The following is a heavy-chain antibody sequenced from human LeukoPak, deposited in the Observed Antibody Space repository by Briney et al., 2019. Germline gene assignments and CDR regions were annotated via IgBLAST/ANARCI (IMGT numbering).Heavy chain of an antibody. D-gene: IGHD2-15*01. CDR2: ISGSGGST. V-gene: IGHV3-23*01. Sequence: GGSLRLSCAASGFTFSSYAMSWVRQAPGKGLEWVSAISGSGGSTYYADSVKGRFTISRDNSKNTLYLQMNSLRAEDTAVYYCANEGEALGYCSGGSCYSGSYFDYWGQGTLVTVSS. CDR1: GFTFSSYA. J-gene: IGHJ4*02. CDR3: ANEGEALGYCSGGSCYSGSYFDY.